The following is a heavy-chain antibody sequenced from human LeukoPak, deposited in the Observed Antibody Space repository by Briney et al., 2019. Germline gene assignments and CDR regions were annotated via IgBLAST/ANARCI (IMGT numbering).Heavy chain of an antibody. CDR2: ISDSDASM. J-gene: IGHJ4*02. Sequence: PGSSLRLSCAASGFTFRIYAMSWVRQAPGKGLEWVSGISDSDASMFYADSVMGRFTISRDNSENTLYLQMNSLTVDDTAVYFCAKERQTGDYFTSDYRGQGTLVTVSS. V-gene: IGHV3-23*01. CDR1: GFTFRIYA. D-gene: IGHD4-17*01. CDR3: AKERQTGDYFTSDY.